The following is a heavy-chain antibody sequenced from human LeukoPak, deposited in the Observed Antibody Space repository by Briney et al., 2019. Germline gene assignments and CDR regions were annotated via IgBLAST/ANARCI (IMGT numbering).Heavy chain of an antibody. CDR2: INSGGTST. Sequence: PGGSLRLSCAASRFIFSSHWMHWVRQAPGKVLVWVSPINSGGTSTTYADSVKGRFTVSRDNAKNTLYLQMNSLRDEDSAVYFCVSGPYTSSWWGAFEMWGQGTMVSVSS. CDR3: VSGPYTSSWWGAFEM. D-gene: IGHD6-13*01. CDR1: RFIFSSHW. V-gene: IGHV3-74*01. J-gene: IGHJ3*02.